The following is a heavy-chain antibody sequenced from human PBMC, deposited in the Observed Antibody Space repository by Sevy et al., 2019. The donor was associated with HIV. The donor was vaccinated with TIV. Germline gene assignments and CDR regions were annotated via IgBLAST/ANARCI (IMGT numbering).Heavy chain of an antibody. J-gene: IGHJ4*02. V-gene: IGHV3-21*01. CDR2: ISSSSSYI. D-gene: IGHD2-2*01. Sequence: GGSLRLSCAASGFTFSSYSMNWVRQAPGKGLEWVSSISSSSSYIYYADSVKGGFTISRDNAKNSLYLQMNSLRAEDTAVYYCARDRKDIVVVPAAPDYWGQGTLVTVSS. CDR1: GFTFSSYS. CDR3: ARDRKDIVVVPAAPDY.